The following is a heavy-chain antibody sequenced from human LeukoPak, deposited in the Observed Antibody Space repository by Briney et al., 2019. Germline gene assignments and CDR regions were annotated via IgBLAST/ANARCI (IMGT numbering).Heavy chain of an antibody. J-gene: IGHJ5*02. CDR2: TYYRSNWYN. CDR1: GDSVSSNSAA. V-gene: IGHV6-1*01. D-gene: IGHD3-3*01. Sequence: SQTLSLTCAISGDSVSSNSAAWNWIRQSPSRGLEWLGRTYYRSNWYNDYAVSVKSRITINPDTSKNQFSLQLNSVTPEDTAVYYCARGREVLRFLEWLPKDNWFDPWGQGTLVTVSS. CDR3: ARGREVLRFLEWLPKDNWFDP.